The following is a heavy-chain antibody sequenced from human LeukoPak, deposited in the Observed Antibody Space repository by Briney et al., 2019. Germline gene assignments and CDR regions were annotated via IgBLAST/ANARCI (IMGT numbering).Heavy chain of an antibody. CDR1: GFTFSSYS. Sequence: PGGSLRLSCAASGFTFSSYSMNWVRQAPGKGLEWVSYISSSSDTIYYADSVKGRFIISRDNAKNSLYLQMNSLRGEDTAVYFCARGQYSSGPEDYWGQGTLVTVSS. D-gene: IGHD3-22*01. CDR2: ISSSSDTI. CDR3: ARGQYSSGPEDY. J-gene: IGHJ4*02. V-gene: IGHV3-48*01.